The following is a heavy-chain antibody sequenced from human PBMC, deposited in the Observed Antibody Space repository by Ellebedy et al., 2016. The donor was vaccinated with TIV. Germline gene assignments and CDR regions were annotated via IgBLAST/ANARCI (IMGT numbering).Heavy chain of an antibody. V-gene: IGHV3-23*01. Sequence: GESLKISCAASGFTFSSYAMSWVRQAPGKGLEWVSAISGSGGSTYYADSVKGRFTISRDNSMNTLYLQMNSLRDEDTAVYYCARTESWYGKYWGQGTLVTVSS. D-gene: IGHD6-13*01. CDR1: GFTFSSYA. J-gene: IGHJ4*02. CDR3: ARTESWYGKY. CDR2: ISGSGGST.